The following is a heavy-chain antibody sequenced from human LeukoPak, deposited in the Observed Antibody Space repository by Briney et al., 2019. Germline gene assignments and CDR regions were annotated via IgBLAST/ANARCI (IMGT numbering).Heavy chain of an antibody. D-gene: IGHD5-24*01. Sequence: PGGSLRLSCAASGFTFDDYAMHWVRQAPGKGLEWVSGISWNSGSIGYADSVRGRFTISRDNAMNTLYLQMNSLRAEDTAVYYCAKGLGASLDGYNYGGAFDIWGQGTMVTVSS. CDR3: AKGLGASLDGYNYGGAFDI. J-gene: IGHJ3*02. V-gene: IGHV3-9*01. CDR1: GFTFDDYA. CDR2: ISWNSGSI.